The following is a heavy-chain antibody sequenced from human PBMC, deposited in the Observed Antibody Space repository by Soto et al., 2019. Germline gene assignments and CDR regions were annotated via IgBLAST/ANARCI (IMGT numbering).Heavy chain of an antibody. CDR1: GFTFSSYW. Sequence: GGSLRLTCAASGFTFSSYWMHWVRQAPGKGLVWVSRINSDGSSTSYADSVKGRFTISRDNAKNTLYLQMNSLRAEDTAVYYCARDRKKGSGNSEMNYWGQGTLVTVSS. D-gene: IGHD3-3*01. V-gene: IGHV3-74*01. J-gene: IGHJ4*02. CDR3: ARDRKKGSGNSEMNY. CDR2: INSDGSST.